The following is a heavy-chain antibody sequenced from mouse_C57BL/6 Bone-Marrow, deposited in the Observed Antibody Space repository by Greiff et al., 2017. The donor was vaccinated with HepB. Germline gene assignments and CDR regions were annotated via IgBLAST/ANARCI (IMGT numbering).Heavy chain of an antibody. CDR3: AREAWAWFAY. CDR1: GYTFTDYN. J-gene: IGHJ3*01. Sequence: VEPGASVKMSCKASGYTFTDYNMHWVKQSHGKSLEWIGYINPNNGGTSYNQKFKGKATLTVNKSSSTAYLELRSLTSEDSAVYYCAREAWAWFAYWGQGTLVTVSA. CDR2: INPNNGGT. V-gene: IGHV1-22*01.